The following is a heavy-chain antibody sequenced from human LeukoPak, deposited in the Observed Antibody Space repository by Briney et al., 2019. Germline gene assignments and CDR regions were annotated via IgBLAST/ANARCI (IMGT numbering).Heavy chain of an antibody. Sequence: PSETLSLTCTVSGGSISSYYRSWIRQPPGKGLEWIGYIYYSGSTNYNPSLKSRVTISVDTSKNQFSLKLSSVTAADTAVYYCAGYGSRSYYKAFDYWGQGTLVTVSS. CDR2: IYYSGST. CDR1: GGSISSYY. J-gene: IGHJ4*02. CDR3: AGYGSRSYYKAFDY. V-gene: IGHV4-59*01. D-gene: IGHD3-10*01.